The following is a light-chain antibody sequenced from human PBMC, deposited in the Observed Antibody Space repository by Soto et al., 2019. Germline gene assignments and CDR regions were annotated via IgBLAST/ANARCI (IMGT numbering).Light chain of an antibody. CDR2: GAS. V-gene: IGKV3-20*01. CDR1: QTVTFSY. Sequence: EILWRLSQGTQSFAQGKRVDLSCSASQTVTFSYLAWYQQKPGQAPRLLIFGASTRATGIPDRFRGSGSGTDFTLTITRLEPEDFGVYYCQPYGSSPQTFGQGTKVDI. J-gene: IGKJ1*01. CDR3: QPYGSSPQT.